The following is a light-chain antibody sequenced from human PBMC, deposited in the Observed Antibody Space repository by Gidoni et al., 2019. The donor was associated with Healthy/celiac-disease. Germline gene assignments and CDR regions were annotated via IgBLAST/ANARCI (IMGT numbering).Light chain of an antibody. CDR3: QQSYSTPRLT. CDR1: QSISSY. V-gene: IGKV1-39*01. CDR2: AAS. J-gene: IGKJ4*01. Sequence: DRVTITCRASQSISSYFTWYQQKPGKAPKLLIYAASSLPSVVPSRFRGRGSVTDFTLTLISLQPDDFAPYYCQQSYSTPRLTFGGGTKVEIK.